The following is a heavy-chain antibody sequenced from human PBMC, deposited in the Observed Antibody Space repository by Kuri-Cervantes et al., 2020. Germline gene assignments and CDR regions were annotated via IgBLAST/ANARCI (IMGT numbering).Heavy chain of an antibody. V-gene: IGHV1-69*13. CDR2: IIPIFGTA. CDR1: GGTFSSYA. D-gene: IGHD4-17*01. Sequence: SVKVSCKASGGTFSSYAISWVRQAPGQGLEWMGGIIPIFGTANYAQKFQGRVTITADESTSTAYMELSSLRSEDTAVYYCATTVTTRLVMDVWGQGTTVTVSS. CDR3: ATTVTTRLVMDV. J-gene: IGHJ6*02.